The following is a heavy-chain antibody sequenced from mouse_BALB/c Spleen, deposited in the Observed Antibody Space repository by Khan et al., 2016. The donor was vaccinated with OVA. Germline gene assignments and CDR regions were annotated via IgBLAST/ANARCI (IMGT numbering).Heavy chain of an antibody. Sequence: QVQLQQSGAELARPGASVKMSCKASGYTFTSYTIHWIKLRPGQGLEWIGYINPNNGYTNYNQKFKDKATLTADKSSTTVYMQLSSLTSDDSAVXNCVRDGDYYRNEGWFAYWGQGTLVTVSA. CDR3: VRDGDYYRNEGWFAY. CDR1: GYTFTSYT. D-gene: IGHD2-14*01. J-gene: IGHJ3*01. CDR2: INPNNGYT. V-gene: IGHV1-4*01.